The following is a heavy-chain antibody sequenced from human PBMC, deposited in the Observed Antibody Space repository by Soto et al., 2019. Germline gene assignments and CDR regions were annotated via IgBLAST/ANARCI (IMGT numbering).Heavy chain of an antibody. CDR2: MNPNSGNT. J-gene: IGHJ5*02. CDR1: GYTFTSSD. CDR3: ARGIKYGAYSRWFDP. Sequence: QVQLVQSGAEVKKPGASVKVSCKASGYTFTSSDINWVRQATGQGLEYLGWMNPNSGNTAYVQKFQCRVTMTWDTSITTAYMELSSLRSEDTAVYFCARGIKYGAYSRWFDPWGQGTLVTVSS. D-gene: IGHD4-17*01. V-gene: IGHV1-8*01.